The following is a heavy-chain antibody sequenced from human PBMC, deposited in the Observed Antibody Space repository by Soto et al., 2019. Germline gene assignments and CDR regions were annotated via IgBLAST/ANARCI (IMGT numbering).Heavy chain of an antibody. CDR1: GFTFSSYA. CDR2: ISYDGSNK. D-gene: IGHD3-22*01. J-gene: IGHJ4*02. CDR3: ANRPYYYDSSGYYYDY. V-gene: IGHV3-30-3*01. Sequence: GGSLRLSCAASGFTFSSYAMHWVRQAPGKGLEWVAVISYDGSNKYYADSVKGRFTISRDNSKNTLYLQMNSLRAEDTAVYYCANRPYYYDSSGYYYDYWGQGTLVTVSS.